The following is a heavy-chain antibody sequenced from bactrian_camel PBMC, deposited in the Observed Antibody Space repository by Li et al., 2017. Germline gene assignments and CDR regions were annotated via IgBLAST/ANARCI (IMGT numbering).Heavy chain of an antibody. V-gene: IGHV3-2*01. CDR2: IYNVGDST. CDR1: GIFLSSYY. Sequence: VQLVESGGGLVQPGGSLRLSCAASGIFLSSYYMSWVRQAPGKGLEWVSTIYNVGDSTYYADSVKGRFTISKDNAKNTLYLQMNSLKPEDTAVYYCAAGGADYYSDYARREVFGYWGQGTQVTVS. CDR3: AAGGADYYSDYARREVFGY. J-gene: IGHJ6*01. D-gene: IGHD4*01.